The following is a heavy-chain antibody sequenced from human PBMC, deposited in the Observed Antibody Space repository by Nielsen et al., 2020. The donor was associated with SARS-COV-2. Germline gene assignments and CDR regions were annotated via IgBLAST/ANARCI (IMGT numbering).Heavy chain of an antibody. CDR3: ARAKFYDSGVDP. D-gene: IGHD5/OR15-5a*01. Sequence: GGSLRLSCAASVFTFSSYSLNWVRQAPGKGLVWVSRINSDGRTTTYADSVKGRFTISRDNAKNTLYLQMNSLRAEDTAVYYCARAKFYDSGVDPWGQGTLVTVSS. CDR2: INSDGRTT. V-gene: IGHV3-74*01. J-gene: IGHJ5*02. CDR1: VFTFSSYS.